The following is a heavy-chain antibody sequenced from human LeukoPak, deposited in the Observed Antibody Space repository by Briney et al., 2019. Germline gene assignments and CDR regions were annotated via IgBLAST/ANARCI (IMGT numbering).Heavy chain of an antibody. CDR3: TTDPSQYYDILTGYYPPDGVDAFDI. D-gene: IGHD3-9*01. CDR1: GFTFSSYG. CDR2: IKSKTDGGTT. V-gene: IGHV3-15*01. Sequence: AGGSLRLSCAASGFTFSSYGMHWVRQAPGKGLEWVGRIKSKTDGGTTDYAAPVKGRFTISRDDSKNTLYLQMNSLKTEDTAVYYCTTDPSQYYDILTGYYPPDGVDAFDIWGQGTMVTVSS. J-gene: IGHJ3*02.